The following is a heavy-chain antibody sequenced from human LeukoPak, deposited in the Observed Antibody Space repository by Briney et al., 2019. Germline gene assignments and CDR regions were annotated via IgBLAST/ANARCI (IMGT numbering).Heavy chain of an antibody. CDR1: GGSISSYY. CDR2: IYYSGST. CDR3: ARDRGFWSGSDYYYYMDV. V-gene: IGHV4-59*12. J-gene: IGHJ6*03. Sequence: SETLSLTCTVSGGSISSYYWSWIRQPPGKGLEWIGYIYYSGSTNYNPSLKSRVTISVDTSKNQFSLKLSSVTAADTAAYYCARDRGFWSGSDYYYYMDVWGKGTTVTVSS. D-gene: IGHD3-3*01.